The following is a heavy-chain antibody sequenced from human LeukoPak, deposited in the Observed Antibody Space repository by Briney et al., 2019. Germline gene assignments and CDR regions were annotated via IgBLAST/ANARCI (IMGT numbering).Heavy chain of an antibody. V-gene: IGHV3-21*01. D-gene: IGHD3-22*01. CDR3: AREPKTYYYDSSGQIDY. J-gene: IGHJ4*02. CDR2: ISSSSSYI. CDR1: GFTFSSYS. Sequence: NSGGSLRLSCAASGFTFSSYSMNWVRQAPGKGLEWVSSISSSSSYIYYADSVKGRFTISRDNAKNSLYLQMNSLRAEDTAVYYCAREPKTYYYDSSGQIDYWGQGTLVTVSS.